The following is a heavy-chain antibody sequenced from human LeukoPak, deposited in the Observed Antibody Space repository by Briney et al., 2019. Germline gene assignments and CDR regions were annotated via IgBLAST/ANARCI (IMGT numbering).Heavy chain of an antibody. J-gene: IGHJ4*02. Sequence: GGSLRLSCAVSGFTFSSYALSWVRQAPGKGLEWVSAISGTGSTTYYADSVKGRFTISRDNSKNTLYLQMNSLRAEDTAVYYCAKGSGWYDSYFDYWGQGTLVTVSS. CDR1: GFTFSSYA. CDR2: ISGTGSTT. V-gene: IGHV3-23*01. D-gene: IGHD6-19*01. CDR3: AKGSGWYDSYFDY.